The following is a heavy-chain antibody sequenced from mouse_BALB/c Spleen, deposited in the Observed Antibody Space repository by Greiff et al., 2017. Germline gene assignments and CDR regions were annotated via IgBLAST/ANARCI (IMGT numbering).Heavy chain of an antibody. V-gene: IGHV14-4*02. D-gene: IGHD1-2*01. CDR1: GFNIKDYY. Sequence: VQLKESGAELVRSGASVKLSCTASGFNIKDYYMHWVKQRPEQGLEWIGWIDPENGDTEYAPKFQGKATMTADTSSNTAYLQLSSLTSEDTAVYYCKITTASFDYWGQGTTLTVSS. J-gene: IGHJ2*01. CDR3: KITTASFDY. CDR2: IDPENGDT.